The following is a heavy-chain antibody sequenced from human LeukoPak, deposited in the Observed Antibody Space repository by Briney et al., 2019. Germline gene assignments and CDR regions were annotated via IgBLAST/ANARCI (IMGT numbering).Heavy chain of an antibody. CDR2: ISYDGSNK. J-gene: IGHJ6*03. CDR1: GFTFSSYA. V-gene: IGHV3-30-3*01. D-gene: IGHD2-2*01. CDR3: ARDGGYCSSTSCSHYYYYYMDV. Sequence: GGSLRLSCAASGFTFSSYAMHWVRQAPGKGLEWVAVISYDGSNKYYADSVKGRFTISRDNSKNTLYLQMNSLRAEDTAVYYCARDGGYCSSTSCSHYYYYYMDVWGKGTTVTVSS.